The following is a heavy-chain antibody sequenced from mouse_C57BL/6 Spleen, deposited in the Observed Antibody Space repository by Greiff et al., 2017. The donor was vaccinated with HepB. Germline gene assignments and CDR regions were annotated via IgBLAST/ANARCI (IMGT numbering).Heavy chain of an antibody. J-gene: IGHJ3*01. V-gene: IGHV5-17*01. CDR2: ISSGSSTI. CDR1: GFTFSDYG. Sequence: EVQRVESGGGLVKPGGSLKLSCAASGFTFSDYGMHWVRQAPEKGLEWVAYISSGSSTIYYADTVKGRFTISRDNAKNTLFLQMTSLRSEDTAMYYCAIGGEGGFAYWGQGTLVTVSA. CDR3: AIGGEGGFAY.